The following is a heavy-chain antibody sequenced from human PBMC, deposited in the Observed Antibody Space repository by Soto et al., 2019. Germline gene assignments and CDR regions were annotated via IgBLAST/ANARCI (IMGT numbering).Heavy chain of an antibody. CDR3: ATSNWFDP. CDR1: GGSISSSTYF. CDR2: IYYSGST. Sequence: QLQLQQSGPGLVKPSETLSLTCTVSGGSISSSTYFWGWIRQPPGKGLQWIGSIYYSGSTYYNPSLKSRVTLPVDTSKNQFSLKLSAVTAADTAVYYCATSNWFDPWGLGTLVTVSS. J-gene: IGHJ5*02. V-gene: IGHV4-39*01.